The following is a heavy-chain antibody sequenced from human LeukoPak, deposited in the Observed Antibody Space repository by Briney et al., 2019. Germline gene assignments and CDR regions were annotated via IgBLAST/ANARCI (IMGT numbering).Heavy chain of an antibody. J-gene: IGHJ6*02. CDR2: ISSSSSYI. D-gene: IGHD3-16*01. V-gene: IGHV3-21*01. Sequence: GGSLRPSCAASGFTFSSYSMNWVRQAPGKGLEWVSSISSSSSYIYYADSVKGRFTISRDNAKNSLYLQMNSLRAEDTAVYYCARDFFGVTTNYYYGMDVWGQGTTVTVSS. CDR3: ARDFFGVTTNYYYGMDV. CDR1: GFTFSSYS.